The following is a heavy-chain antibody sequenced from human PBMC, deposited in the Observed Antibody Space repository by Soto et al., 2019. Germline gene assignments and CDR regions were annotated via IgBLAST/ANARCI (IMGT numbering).Heavy chain of an antibody. D-gene: IGHD3-16*01. CDR3: AGWGGQDYNY. CDR2: IHPDGSVG. Sequence: EVQLLGSGGGLVQPGGSLRLSCVASGFTFSTYWMNWVRQATGMGLEWVANIHPDGSVGTYVDGVKGRFTTSRDNAKNTLYTQISGRRADEMAVYFCAGWGGQDYNYWGQGILVTVSS. J-gene: IGHJ4*02. CDR1: GFTFSTYW. V-gene: IGHV3-7*03.